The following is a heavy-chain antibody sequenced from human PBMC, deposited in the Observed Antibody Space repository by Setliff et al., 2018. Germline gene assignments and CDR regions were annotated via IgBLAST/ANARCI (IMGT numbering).Heavy chain of an antibody. CDR3: MTFAREVLSAVDS. V-gene: IGHV3-33*08. CDR1: GFTFSSYR. D-gene: IGHD3-10*01. Sequence: GGSLRLSCAASGFTFSSYRMHWVRQAPGKGLEWVAVIWDDGGNKYHADSVEGRFTISRDDSTNTLYLQMNSLKPDDTGIYYCMTFAREVLSAVDSWGQGTVVTVSS. J-gene: IGHJ5*01. CDR2: IWDDGGNK.